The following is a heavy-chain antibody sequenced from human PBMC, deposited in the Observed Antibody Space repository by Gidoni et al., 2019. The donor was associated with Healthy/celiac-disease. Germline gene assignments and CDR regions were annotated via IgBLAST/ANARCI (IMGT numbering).Heavy chain of an antibody. D-gene: IGHD3-10*01. CDR1: GFPFSSYA. J-gene: IGHJ4*02. CDR2: ISGSGGST. V-gene: IGHV3-23*01. Sequence: EVQLLESGGGLVQPGGSLSLSCAASGFPFSSYAMSVVRQAPGKGLEWVSAISGSGGSTYYADSVKGRFTISRDNSKNALYLQMNSLRAEDTAVYYCAKGAADAHYGSGSYYNVRGFFDYWGQGTLVTVSS. CDR3: AKGAADAHYGSGSYYNVRGFFDY.